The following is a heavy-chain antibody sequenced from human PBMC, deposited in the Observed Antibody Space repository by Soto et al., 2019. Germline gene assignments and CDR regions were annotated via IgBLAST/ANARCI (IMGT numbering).Heavy chain of an antibody. V-gene: IGHV1-18*01. CDR2: ISAYNGNT. Sequence: QVQLVQSGVEVKKPGASVKVSCKASGYTFTNYAIIWVRQAPGQGLEWMGWISAYNGNTNYAQKFQGRVTMTTDTXTXXAYMELRSLRSDDTAVFYCARIRDLRFVDWLYFDYWGQGNLVTVSS. D-gene: IGHD3-9*01. CDR1: GYTFTNYA. J-gene: IGHJ4*02. CDR3: ARIRDLRFVDWLYFDY.